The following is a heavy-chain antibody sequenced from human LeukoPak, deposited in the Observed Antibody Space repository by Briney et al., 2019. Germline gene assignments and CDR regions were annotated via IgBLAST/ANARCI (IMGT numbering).Heavy chain of an antibody. Sequence: GRSLRLSCAASGFTFSSYAMHWVRQAPGKGLEWVAVISYGGSNKYYADSVKGRFTISRDNSKNTLYLQMNSLRAEDTAVYYCARDHKLELLYYYYGMDVWGQGTTVTVSS. CDR3: ARDHKLELLYYYYGMDV. CDR1: GFTFSSYA. CDR2: ISYGGSNK. V-gene: IGHV3-30-3*01. D-gene: IGHD1-7*01. J-gene: IGHJ6*02.